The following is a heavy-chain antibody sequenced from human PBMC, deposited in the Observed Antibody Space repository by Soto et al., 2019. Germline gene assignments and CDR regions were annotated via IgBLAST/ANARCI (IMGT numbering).Heavy chain of an antibody. D-gene: IGHD3-3*01. CDR1: GFTFSTYA. Sequence: EVQLLESGGGLEQPGGSLRLSCAASGFTFSTYAMSWVRQAPGKGLEWVSGISGSGGNIYYADSVKGRFTISRDNSKNTLYLQMNSLRAEDTVVYYCAKGNTYYDFWSGYFGDSWGQGTLVTVSS. CDR3: AKGNTYYDFWSGYFGDS. CDR2: ISGSGGNI. J-gene: IGHJ4*02. V-gene: IGHV3-23*01.